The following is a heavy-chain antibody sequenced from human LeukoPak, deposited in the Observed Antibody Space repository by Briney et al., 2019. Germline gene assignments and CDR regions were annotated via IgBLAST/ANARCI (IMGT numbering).Heavy chain of an antibody. J-gene: IGHJ2*01. CDR1: GGTFSSYA. CDR2: ISAYNGNT. V-gene: IGHV1-18*01. CDR3: ARDQYCSGGSCYSRYFDL. D-gene: IGHD2-15*01. Sequence: ASVKVSCKASGGTFSSYAISWGRQAPGQGLEWMGWISAYNGNTNYAQKLQGRVTMTTDTSTSTAYMELRSLRSDDTAVYYCARDQYCSGGSCYSRYFDLWGRGTLVTVSS.